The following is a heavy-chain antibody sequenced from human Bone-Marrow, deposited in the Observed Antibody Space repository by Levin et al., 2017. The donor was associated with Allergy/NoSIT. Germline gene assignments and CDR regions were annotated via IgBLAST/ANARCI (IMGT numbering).Heavy chain of an antibody. V-gene: IGHV1-8*01. CDR3: ARGGRDTYYYYYYGMDV. CDR2: MNPNSGNT. D-gene: IGHD5-24*01. J-gene: IGHJ6*02. CDR1: GYTFTSYD. Sequence: ASVKVSCKASGYTFTSYDINWVRQATGQGLEWMGWMNPNSGNTGYAQKFQGRVTMTRNTSISTAYMELSSLRSEDTAVYYCARGGRDTYYYYYYGMDVWGQGTTVTVSS.